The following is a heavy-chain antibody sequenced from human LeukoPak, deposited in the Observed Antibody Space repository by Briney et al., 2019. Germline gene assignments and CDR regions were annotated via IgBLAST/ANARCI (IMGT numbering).Heavy chain of an antibody. CDR3: AKDSRGYNISPEDH. J-gene: IGHJ4*02. CDR2: ISGGGATP. CDR1: GFSFSGYA. V-gene: IGHV3-23*01. D-gene: IGHD6-13*01. Sequence: GGSLRLSCAASGFSFSGYAMSWVRQAPWKGLECGSAISGGGATPSYAYSVKCRFTISRDNSKNTVDLQMNSLRAEDTAIYYCAKDSRGYNISPEDHWGQGTLVTVSS.